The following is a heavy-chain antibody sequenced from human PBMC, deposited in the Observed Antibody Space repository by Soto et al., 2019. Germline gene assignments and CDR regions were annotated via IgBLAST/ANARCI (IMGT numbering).Heavy chain of an antibody. CDR1: GFLFVSYA. Sequence: VQLLESGGGLVQPGGSLRLSCATSGFLFVSYAMNWVRQAPGKGFEWVSVISGGGSTTNYADSVRGRFTTSGDSSTDTVYLQMYSLRVEDTAVYYCAKARKYSSPYDSWGQGTLVTVSS. D-gene: IGHD6-19*01. CDR3: AKARKYSSPYDS. V-gene: IGHV3-23*01. CDR2: ISGGGSTT. J-gene: IGHJ5*01.